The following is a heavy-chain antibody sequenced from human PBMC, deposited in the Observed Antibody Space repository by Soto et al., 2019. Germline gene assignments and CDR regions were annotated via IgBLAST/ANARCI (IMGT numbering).Heavy chain of an antibody. D-gene: IGHD1-7*01. Sequence: QVQLVQSGAEVKKPGSSVKVSCKASGGTFSSYAISWVRQSPGQGLEWMGGIIPIFVTANYAQKFQGRVTITADESTSTAYMEMSSLRSEDTAVYYCAREPRWGWNYGGHAFDIWGQGTMVTVSS. J-gene: IGHJ3*02. CDR2: IIPIFVTA. CDR3: AREPRWGWNYGGHAFDI. V-gene: IGHV1-69*01. CDR1: GGTFSSYA.